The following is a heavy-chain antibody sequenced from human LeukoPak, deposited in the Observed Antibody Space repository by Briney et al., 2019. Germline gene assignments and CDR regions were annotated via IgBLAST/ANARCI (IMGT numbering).Heavy chain of an antibody. V-gene: IGHV4-39*01. Sequence: PETMSLTCTVSGGSFSSSSYYWGWIRQPPGKGLEWIGSIYYSGSTYYNPSLKSRVTISVDTSKNQFSLKLSSVTAADTAVYYCARATIGDLFDYWGQGTLVTVSS. CDR2: IYYSGST. J-gene: IGHJ4*02. D-gene: IGHD4-17*01. CDR3: ARATIGDLFDY. CDR1: GGSFSSSSYY.